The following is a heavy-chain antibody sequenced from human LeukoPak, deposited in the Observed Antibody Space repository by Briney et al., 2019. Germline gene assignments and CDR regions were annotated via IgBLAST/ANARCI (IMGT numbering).Heavy chain of an antibody. CDR1: GFTFSSYE. D-gene: IGHD7-27*01. V-gene: IGHV3-21*01. CDR2: ISSSSNYI. Sequence: GGSLRLSCSASGFTFSSYEMNWVRQAPGKGLEWVSSISSSSNYIYYADSVKGRFTISRDNAKNSLYLQVNSLRAEDTAVYYCARGWGSKGRDFDLWGRGTLVTVSS. CDR3: ARGWGSKGRDFDL. J-gene: IGHJ2*01.